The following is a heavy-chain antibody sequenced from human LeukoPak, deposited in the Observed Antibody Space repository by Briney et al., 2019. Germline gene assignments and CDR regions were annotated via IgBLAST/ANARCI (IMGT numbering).Heavy chain of an antibody. Sequence: SETLSLTCAVYGGSFSGYYWSWIRQPPGKGLEWIGEINHSGSTNYNPSLKSRVTISVDTSKNQFSLKLSSVTAADTAVYFCARGYCSSSSCYARFLDYWGQGTLVTVSS. CDR2: INHSGST. J-gene: IGHJ4*02. V-gene: IGHV4-34*01. CDR3: ARGYCSSSSCYARFLDY. D-gene: IGHD2-2*01. CDR1: GGSFSGYY.